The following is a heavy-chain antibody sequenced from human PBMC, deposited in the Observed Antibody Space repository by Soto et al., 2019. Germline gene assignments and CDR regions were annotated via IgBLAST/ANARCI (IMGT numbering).Heavy chain of an antibody. CDR2: ISSSGSTI. V-gene: IGHV3-48*03. Sequence: PGGSLRLSCAASGFTFSSYEMNWFRQAPGKGLEWVSYISSSGSTIYYADSVKGRFTISRDNAKNSLYLQMNSLRAEDTAVYYCARAAPPLYSSGWYYFDYWGQGTLVTVSS. D-gene: IGHD6-19*01. CDR1: GFTFSSYE. J-gene: IGHJ4*02. CDR3: ARAAPPLYSSGWYYFDY.